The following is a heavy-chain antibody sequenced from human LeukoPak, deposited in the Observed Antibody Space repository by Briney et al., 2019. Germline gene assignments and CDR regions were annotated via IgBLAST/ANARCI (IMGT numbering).Heavy chain of an antibody. Sequence: GASVTVSCTASGYTFTSYTIHWVRQAPGQGLEWMGWITPSGGTNYPQKFQGRVAITWDTSITTAYMDLSRLTSDDTAVYYCARDRYGDGFAHLDYWGQGALVTVSS. J-gene: IGHJ4*02. CDR2: ITPSGGT. V-gene: IGHV1-2*02. CDR1: GYTFTSYT. D-gene: IGHD5-24*01. CDR3: ARDRYGDGFAHLDY.